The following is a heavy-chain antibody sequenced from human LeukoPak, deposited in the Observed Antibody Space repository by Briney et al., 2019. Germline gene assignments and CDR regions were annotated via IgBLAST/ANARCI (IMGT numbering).Heavy chain of an antibody. CDR3: ARHSRSAYTGYENAFDI. CDR1: GDSISSSSYC. CDR2: IYNSANT. J-gene: IGHJ3*02. Sequence: SETLSLTCTVSGDSISSSSYCWDWIRQPPGKGLEWIGNIYNSANTHYNPSLKTRITMSVDTSKNQFSLKLNSVTAAGTGIYYCARHSRSAYTGYENAFDIWGQGTMVTVSS. D-gene: IGHD5-12*01. V-gene: IGHV4-39*01.